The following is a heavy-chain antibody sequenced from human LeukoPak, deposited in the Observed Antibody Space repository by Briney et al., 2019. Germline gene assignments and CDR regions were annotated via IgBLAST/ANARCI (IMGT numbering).Heavy chain of an antibody. D-gene: IGHD3-3*01. J-gene: IGHJ6*02. V-gene: IGHV1-69*13. CDR2: IIPIFGTA. CDR3: ARVPYGDLGEVIKYYYYGMDV. CDR1: GGTFGSYA. Sequence: WASVKVSCKASGGTFGSYAISWVRQAPGQGLEWMGGIIPIFGTANYAQKFQGRVTITADESTSTAYMELSSLRSEDTAVYYCARVPYGDLGEVIKYYYYGMDVWGQGTTVTVSS.